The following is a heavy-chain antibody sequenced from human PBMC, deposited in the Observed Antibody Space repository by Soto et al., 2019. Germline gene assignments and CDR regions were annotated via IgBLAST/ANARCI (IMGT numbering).Heavy chain of an antibody. V-gene: IGHV1-69*12. CDR2: ILPVSGTT. J-gene: IGHJ4*02. CDR1: GGTFSTFP. Sequence: QVQLVQSGAEVKKPGSSVKVSCKSSGGTFSTFPINWVRQAPGQGLEWMGAILPVSGTTNYAQKFQGRVTFSEDESTTTAYMEVSSLRSEDTAVYYCARDRTGTTLGYFDYWGQGTRVTVSS. CDR3: ARDRTGTTLGYFDY. D-gene: IGHD1-7*01.